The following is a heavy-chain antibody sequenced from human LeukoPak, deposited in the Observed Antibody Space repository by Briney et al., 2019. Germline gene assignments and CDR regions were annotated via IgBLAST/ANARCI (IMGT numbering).Heavy chain of an antibody. CDR3: AVAVAGSYFDY. CDR2: ISSSSSYT. D-gene: IGHD6-19*01. CDR1: GFTFSDYY. J-gene: IGHJ4*02. Sequence: GGSLRLSCAASGFTFSDYYMSWIRQAPGKGLEWVSYISSSSSYTNYADSVKGRFTISRDNAKNSLYLRMNSLRAEDTAVYYCAVAVAGSYFDYWGQGTLVTVSS. V-gene: IGHV3-11*06.